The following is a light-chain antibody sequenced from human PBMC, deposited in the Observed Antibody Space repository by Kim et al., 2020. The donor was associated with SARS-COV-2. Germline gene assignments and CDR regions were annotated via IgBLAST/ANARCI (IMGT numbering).Light chain of an antibody. V-gene: IGKV3-11*01. CDR1: QGVSTY. J-gene: IGKJ4*01. CDR2: DAS. CDR3: QQRSNWPLT. Sequence: EIVLTQSPATLSLSPGERATLSCRASQGVSTYLAWYQQRPGQAPRVLIYDASVRATGIPARFSGSGSGTDFTLTISSLEPEDSAVYYCQQRSNWPLTFGGGTKVDIK.